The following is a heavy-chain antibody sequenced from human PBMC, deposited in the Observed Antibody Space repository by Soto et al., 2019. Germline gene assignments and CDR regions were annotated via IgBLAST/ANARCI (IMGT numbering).Heavy chain of an antibody. D-gene: IGHD2-15*01. V-gene: IGHV3-48*01. CDR2: ISTSGSTI. J-gene: IGHJ1*01. CDR1: GFTFSSYS. Sequence: EVQLVESGGGLVQPGGSLRLSCAASGFTFSSYSMNWLRQAPGKGLEWVSYISTSGSTIYYADSVKGRFTISRDNAKNSLYLQMNSLRAEDTALYYCARQPPAETPLYSQHWGQGTLVTVSS. CDR3: ARQPPAETPLYSQH.